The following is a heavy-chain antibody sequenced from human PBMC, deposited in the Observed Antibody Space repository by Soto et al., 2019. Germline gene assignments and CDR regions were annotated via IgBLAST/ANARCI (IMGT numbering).Heavy chain of an antibody. CDR2: ISSGAITI. J-gene: IGHJ4*02. D-gene: IGHD6-6*01. V-gene: IGHV3-11*01. CDR3: AGQYSSSSVEF. Sequence: VGSLRLSCAASGFTFSDYYMNWIRQAPGKGLEWVSYISSGAITIYYADSVKGRFTISRDNAKNSLYLQMNSLRAEDTAVYYCAGQYSSSSVEFWGQGTLVTVSS. CDR1: GFTFSDYY.